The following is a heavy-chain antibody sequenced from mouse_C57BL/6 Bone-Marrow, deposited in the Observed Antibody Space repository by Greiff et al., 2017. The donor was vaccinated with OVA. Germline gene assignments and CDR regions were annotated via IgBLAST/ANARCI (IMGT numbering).Heavy chain of an antibody. J-gene: IGHJ2*01. Sequence: EVQLVESGGGLVQPGGSLKLSCAASGFTFSDYYMYWVRQTPEKRLEWVAYLSTGGGSTYYPDTVKGRFTISRDNAKNTLYLQMSRLKSEDTAIYFCARQLRWGYFDYWGQGTTLTVSS. CDR2: LSTGGGST. CDR3: ARQLRWGYFDY. D-gene: IGHD1-1*01. CDR1: GFTFSDYY. V-gene: IGHV5-12*01.